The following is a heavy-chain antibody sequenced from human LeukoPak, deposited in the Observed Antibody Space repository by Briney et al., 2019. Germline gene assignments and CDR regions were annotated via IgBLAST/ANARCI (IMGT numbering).Heavy chain of an antibody. J-gene: IGHJ4*02. V-gene: IGHV3-30-3*01. D-gene: IGHD6-19*01. CDR2: ISYDGSNK. CDR3: AKARIAVAGRGGYYFDY. CDR1: GFTFSSYA. Sequence: PGGSLRLSCAASGFTFSSYAMHWVRQAPGKGLEWVAVISYDGSNKYYADSVKGRFTISRDNSNNTLYLQMNSLRVEDTAVYYCAKARIAVAGRGGYYFDYWGQGTLVTVSS.